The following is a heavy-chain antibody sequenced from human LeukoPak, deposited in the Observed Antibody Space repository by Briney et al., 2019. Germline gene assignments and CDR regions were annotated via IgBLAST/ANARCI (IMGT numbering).Heavy chain of an antibody. V-gene: IGHV4-39*07. J-gene: IGHJ6*03. CDR2: IYYSGST. D-gene: IGHD6-13*01. CDR3: ARGVPIAAAGEGYYMDV. Sequence: SETLSLTCTVSGGSISSSSYYWGWIRQPPGKGLEWIGSIYYSGSTYYNPSLKSRVTISVDTSKNQFSLKLSSVTAADTAVYYCARGVPIAAAGEGYYMDVWGKGTTVTVSS. CDR1: GGSISSSSYY.